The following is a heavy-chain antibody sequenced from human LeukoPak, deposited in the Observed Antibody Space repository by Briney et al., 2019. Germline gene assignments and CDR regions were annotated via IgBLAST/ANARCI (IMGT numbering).Heavy chain of an antibody. Sequence: SETLSLTCTVSGGSISSYYWSWIRQPPGKGLDWIGFIYHNGRTDYNPSLKSRVTISADTSKNQFSLMMSSVTAADTAVYYCARGLWFGDENPPYFDYWGQGTLVTVSS. CDR1: GGSISSYY. J-gene: IGHJ4*02. CDR3: ARGLWFGDENPPYFDY. D-gene: IGHD3-10*01. V-gene: IGHV4-59*12. CDR2: IYHNGRT.